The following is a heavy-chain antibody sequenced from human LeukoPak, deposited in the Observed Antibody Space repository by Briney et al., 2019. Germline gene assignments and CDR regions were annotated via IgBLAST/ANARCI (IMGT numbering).Heavy chain of an antibody. J-gene: IGHJ4*02. D-gene: IGHD1-1*01. CDR3: ARDRIKLERRSFDY. Sequence: ASVKVSCRASGYTFTSYGISWVRQAPGQGLEWMGWISAYNGNTNYAQKLQGRVTMTTDTSTSTAYMELRSLRSDDTAVYYCARDRIKLERRSFDYWGQGTLVTVSS. CDR1: GYTFTSYG. V-gene: IGHV1-18*01. CDR2: ISAYNGNT.